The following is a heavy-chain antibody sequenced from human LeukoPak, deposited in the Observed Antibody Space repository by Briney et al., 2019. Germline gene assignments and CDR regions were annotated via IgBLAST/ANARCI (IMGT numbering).Heavy chain of an antibody. V-gene: IGHV4-39*01. J-gene: IGHJ4*02. CDR3: ARHDRLYYDFWSGYYIWDY. CDR2: IYYSGST. CDR1: GGSISSSSYY. D-gene: IGHD3-3*01. Sequence: SETLSLTCTVSGGSISSSSYYWGWIRQPPGKGLEWIGSIYYSGSTYYNPSLKSRVTISVDTSKNQFSLKLSSVTAADTAVYYCARHDRLYYDFWSGYYIWDYWGQGTLVTVSS.